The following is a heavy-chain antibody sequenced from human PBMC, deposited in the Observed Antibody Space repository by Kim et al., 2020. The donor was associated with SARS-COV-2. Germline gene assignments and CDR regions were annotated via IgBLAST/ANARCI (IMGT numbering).Heavy chain of an antibody. Sequence: GGSLRLSCAASGFRFDDNGMSWVRQAPGKGLEWVSGINWNGVKTAYADSVKGRFTISRDNAKNFLYLQMNSLRAEDTALYYCARVGAPTTVYYFDYWGQGNLVTVAS. D-gene: IGHD4-4*01. CDR1: GFRFDDNG. CDR3: ARVGAPTTVYYFDY. V-gene: IGHV3-20*04. J-gene: IGHJ4*02. CDR2: INWNGVKT.